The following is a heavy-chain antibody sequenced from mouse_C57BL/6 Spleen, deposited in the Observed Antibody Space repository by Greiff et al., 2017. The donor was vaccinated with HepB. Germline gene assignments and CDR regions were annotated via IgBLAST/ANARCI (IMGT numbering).Heavy chain of an antibody. Sequence: EVKLQESGGGLVKPGGSLKLSCAASGFTFSSYAMSWVRQTPEKRLEWVATISDGGSYTYYPDNVKGRFTISRDNAKNNLYLQMSHLKSEDTAMYYCARDLDDSYYFDYWGQGTTLTVSS. CDR3: ARDLDDSYYFDY. D-gene: IGHD2-4*01. CDR2: ISDGGSYT. CDR1: GFTFSSYA. J-gene: IGHJ2*01. V-gene: IGHV5-4*01.